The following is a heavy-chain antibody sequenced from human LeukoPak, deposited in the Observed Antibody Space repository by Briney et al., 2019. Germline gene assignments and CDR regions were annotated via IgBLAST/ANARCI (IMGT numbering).Heavy chain of an antibody. CDR1: GFTFSNYW. D-gene: IGHD3-16*01. CDR2: IRYDGNNK. V-gene: IGHV3-33*08. Sequence: PGWSLRLSCAASGFTFSNYWMHWVRQAPGKGLEWVSVIRYDGNNKYYADSVKGRFTISRDNSKNTLYLQMNSLRAEDTAVYYCASMLPQFPFDYWGQGTLVTVSS. CDR3: ASMLPQFPFDY. J-gene: IGHJ4*02.